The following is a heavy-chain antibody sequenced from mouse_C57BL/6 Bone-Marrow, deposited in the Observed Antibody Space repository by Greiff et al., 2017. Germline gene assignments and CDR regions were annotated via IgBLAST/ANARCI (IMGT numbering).Heavy chain of an antibody. D-gene: IGHD1-1*01. CDR1: GFTFSSYG. V-gene: IGHV5-6*01. CDR2: ISSGGSYT. J-gene: IGHJ2*01. CDR3: ARHYYGVGY. Sequence: EVKLMESGGDLVKPGGSLKLSCAASGFTFSSYGMSWVRQTPDKRLEWVATISSGGSYTYYPDSVKGRFTISRDNAKNTLYLQMSSLKSEDTAMXYCARHYYGVGYWGQGTTLTVSS.